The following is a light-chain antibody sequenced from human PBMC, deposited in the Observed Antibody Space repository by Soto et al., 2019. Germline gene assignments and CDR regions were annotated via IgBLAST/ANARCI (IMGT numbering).Light chain of an antibody. CDR3: HQCYTSLFT. CDR1: QSISNY. J-gene: IGKJ3*01. V-gene: IGKV1-39*01. Sequence: DIQMTQSPSSLSASVGDRVTITCRASQSISNYLNWYQQKPGKSPKLLIYAASSLQSGVPSRFSGSLSVTDFTLTISSLQPEDFATYSCHQCYTSLFTFGPGTNVDIK. CDR2: AAS.